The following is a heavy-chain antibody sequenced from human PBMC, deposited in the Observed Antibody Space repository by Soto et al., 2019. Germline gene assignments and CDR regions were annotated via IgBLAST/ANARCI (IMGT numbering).Heavy chain of an antibody. D-gene: IGHD3-22*01. J-gene: IGHJ4*02. Sequence: PGGSLRLSCAASGFTFGGFYMGWIRQAPGRGLEWVSFISGSGGIIYLADSVKGRFAISRDNTKNSLYLQMNSLRADDTAVYYCGRDTYKDGSGYHSGGVDFWGQGTLVTVSS. CDR1: GFTFGGFY. V-gene: IGHV3-11*01. CDR2: ISGSGGII. CDR3: GRDTYKDGSGYHSGGVDF.